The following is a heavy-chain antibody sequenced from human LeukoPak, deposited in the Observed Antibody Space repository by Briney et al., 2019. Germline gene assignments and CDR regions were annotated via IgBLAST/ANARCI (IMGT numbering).Heavy chain of an antibody. D-gene: IGHD4-17*01. J-gene: IGHJ4*02. Sequence: GGSLRLSCAASGFTFTNYWMFWVRQAPGKGLVWVSGINPDGSTTTYADSVKGRFTISRENAKSTLYLHMNILRVEDTAVYYCAKGRYGDYHWGQGILVTVSS. CDR1: GFTFTNYW. V-gene: IGHV3-74*01. CDR2: INPDGSTT. CDR3: AKGRYGDYH.